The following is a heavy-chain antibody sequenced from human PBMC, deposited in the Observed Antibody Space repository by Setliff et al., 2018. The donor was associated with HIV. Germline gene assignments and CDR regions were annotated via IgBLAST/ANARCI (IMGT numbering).Heavy chain of an antibody. CDR2: IYARGIT. CDR3: SRPYSGDYAFDM. J-gene: IGHJ3*02. V-gene: IGHV4-59*01. Sequence: KPSETLSLTCTVSGGPISEYYWSWIRQPPGKGLEWMGYIYARGITNYNPSLNSRVTISRDTSKNEISLKLTSVTAADTAIYYCSRPYSGDYAFDMWGQGTMVTVSS. D-gene: IGHD4-17*01. CDR1: GGPISEYY.